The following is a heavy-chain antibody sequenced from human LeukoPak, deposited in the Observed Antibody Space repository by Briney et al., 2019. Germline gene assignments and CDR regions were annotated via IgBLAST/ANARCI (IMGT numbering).Heavy chain of an antibody. Sequence: ASVKVSCKVSGYTLTELSMHWVRQAPGKGLEWMGGFDPEDGETIYAQKFQGRVTITADKSTSTAYMELSSLRSEDTAVYYCARDSGSGSRRTDYWGQGTLVTVSS. D-gene: IGHD3-10*01. J-gene: IGHJ4*02. CDR2: FDPEDGET. CDR1: GYTLTELS. V-gene: IGHV1-24*01. CDR3: ARDSGSGSRRTDY.